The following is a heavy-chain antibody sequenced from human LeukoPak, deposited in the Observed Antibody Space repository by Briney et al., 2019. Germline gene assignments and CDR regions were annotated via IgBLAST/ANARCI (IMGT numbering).Heavy chain of an antibody. D-gene: IGHD5-24*01. CDR3: ARSLTSKMATTRYYYYYGMDV. CDR2: MNPNSGNT. CDR1: GYTFTSYD. V-gene: IGHV1-8*01. J-gene: IGHJ6*02. Sequence: GASVKVSCKASGYTFTSYDINWVRQATGQGLEWMGWMNPNSGNTGYAQKFQGRVTMTRNTSISTAYMELSSLRSEDTAVYYCARSLTSKMATTRYYYYYGMDVWGQGTTVTVSS.